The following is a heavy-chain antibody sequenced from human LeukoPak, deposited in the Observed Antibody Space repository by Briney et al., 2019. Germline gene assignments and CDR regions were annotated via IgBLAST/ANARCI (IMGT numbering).Heavy chain of an antibody. CDR3: ARGGEIRYFDWLWGHNWFDP. Sequence: ASVKVSCKASGYTFTSYGISWVRQAPGQGLEWMGWISAYNGNTNYAQKLQGRVTMTTDTSTSTAYMELRSLRSDDTAVYYCARGGEIRYFDWLWGHNWFDPWGQGTLVTVSS. J-gene: IGHJ5*02. CDR1: GYTFTSYG. V-gene: IGHV1-18*01. CDR2: ISAYNGNT. D-gene: IGHD3-9*01.